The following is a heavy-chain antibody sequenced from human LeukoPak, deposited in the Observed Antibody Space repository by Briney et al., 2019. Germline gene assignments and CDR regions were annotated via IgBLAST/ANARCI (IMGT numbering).Heavy chain of an antibody. J-gene: IGHJ4*02. CDR2: IYPGDSDA. CDR3: ARRRDLYSGSYYPFDY. CDR1: GYSFTSYW. Sequence: GESLKICCKGSGYSFTSYWIGWVRQMPVKGLKWMGIIYPGDSDARYSPSFQGQVTISADKSISTAYLQWSSLKASDTAMYYCARRRDLYSGSYYPFDYWGQGTLVTVSS. D-gene: IGHD1-26*01. V-gene: IGHV5-51*01.